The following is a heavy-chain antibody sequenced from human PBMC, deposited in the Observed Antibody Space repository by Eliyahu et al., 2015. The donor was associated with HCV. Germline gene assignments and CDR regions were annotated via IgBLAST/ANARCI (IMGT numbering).Heavy chain of an antibody. V-gene: IGHV3-49*04. D-gene: IGHD6-19*01. CDR2: IRSAGYGGTV. CDR3: ARAFYSSGWPLDY. J-gene: IGHJ4*02. Sequence: QLVESGGGLVREGQSLRLSCTSSGFNFGDHAMNWVRQAPGKGLEWVGFIRSAGYGGTVEYAASMRSRFTISRDDSKNIAYLQMNSLRTEDTAIYYCARAFYSSGWPLDYWGQGTLVTVSS. CDR1: GFNFGDHA.